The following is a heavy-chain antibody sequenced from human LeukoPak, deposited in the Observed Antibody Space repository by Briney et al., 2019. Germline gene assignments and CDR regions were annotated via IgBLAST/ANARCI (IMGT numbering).Heavy chain of an antibody. D-gene: IGHD5-12*01. V-gene: IGHV1-69*13. CDR1: GGTFSSYA. J-gene: IGHJ4*02. Sequence: AASVKVSCTASGGTFSSYAISWVRQAPGQGLEWMGGIIPIFGTANYAQKFQGRVTITADESTSTAYMELSSLRSEDTAVYYCAREALWWLTPFDYWGQGTLVTVSS. CDR2: IIPIFGTA. CDR3: AREALWWLTPFDY.